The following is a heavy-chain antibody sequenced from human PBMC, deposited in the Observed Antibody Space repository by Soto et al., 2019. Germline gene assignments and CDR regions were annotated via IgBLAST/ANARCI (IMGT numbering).Heavy chain of an antibody. J-gene: IGHJ6*02. V-gene: IGHV4-39*01. D-gene: IGHD2-15*01. CDR2: IYYSGST. CDR3: ARDIVVVVAATLYYYYGMDV. CDR1: GGSISSSSYY. Sequence: QLQLQESGPGLVKPSETLSLTCTVSGGSISSSSYYWGWIRQPPGKGLEWIGSIYYSGSTYYNPSLKSRVTISVDTSKNQFSLKLSSVTAADTAVYYCARDIVVVVAATLYYYYGMDVWGQGTTVTVSS.